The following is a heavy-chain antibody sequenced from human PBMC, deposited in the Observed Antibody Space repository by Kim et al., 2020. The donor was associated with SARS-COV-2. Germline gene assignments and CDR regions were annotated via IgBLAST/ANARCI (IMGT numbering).Heavy chain of an antibody. J-gene: IGHJ1*01. CDR1: GGTFSSYA. CDR2: IIPILGIA. V-gene: IGHV1-69*04. Sequence: SVKVSCKASGGTFSSYAISWVRQAPGQGLEWMGRIIPILGIANYAQKFQGRVTITADKSTSTAYMELSSLRSEDTAVYYCARDPIVGATKVLLQHWGQGTLVTVSS. CDR3: ARDPIVGATKVLLQH. D-gene: IGHD1-26*01.